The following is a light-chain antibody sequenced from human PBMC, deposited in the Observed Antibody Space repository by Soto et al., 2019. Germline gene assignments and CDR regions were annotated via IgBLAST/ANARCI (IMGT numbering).Light chain of an antibody. CDR3: QPHGGSPIT. Sequence: EVVLTHARGALYFCAGCRATLSCRASQSVSGRSAWYQQRPGQSPRLLISGASMRASGVTVRFIGSGSGTAFTTTTPRLEPEDFAVSYCQPHGGSPITFGLATRLEIK. J-gene: IGKJ5*01. CDR2: GAS. V-gene: IGKV3-20*01. CDR1: QSVSGRS.